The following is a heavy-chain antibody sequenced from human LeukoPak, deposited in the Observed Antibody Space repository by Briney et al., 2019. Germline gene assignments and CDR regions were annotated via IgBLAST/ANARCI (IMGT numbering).Heavy chain of an antibody. CDR1: GGTFSSYA. V-gene: IGHV1-69*13. CDR3: ARDVGDYVWGSYRSNWFDP. CDR2: IIPIFGTA. J-gene: IGHJ5*02. Sequence: ASVKVSCKASGGTFSSYAISWVRQAPGQGLEWMGGIIPIFGTANYAQKFQGRVTITADESTSTAYMELSSLRSEDTAVYYCARDVGDYVWGSYRSNWFDPWGQGTLVTVSS. D-gene: IGHD3-16*02.